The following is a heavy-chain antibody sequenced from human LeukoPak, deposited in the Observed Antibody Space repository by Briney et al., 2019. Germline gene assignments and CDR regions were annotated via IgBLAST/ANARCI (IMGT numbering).Heavy chain of an antibody. Sequence: SETLSLTCTVSGGSISSYYWSWIRQPAGKGLEWIGRIYTSGSPYYNPSLESRLTMSLDRSKNQFSLKLSSVTAADTAVYYCARARRLLSGSDAFGIWGLGTKVTVSS. J-gene: IGHJ3*02. V-gene: IGHV4-4*07. CDR3: ARARRLLSGSDAFGI. CDR1: GGSISSYY. D-gene: IGHD3-16*02. CDR2: IYTSGSP.